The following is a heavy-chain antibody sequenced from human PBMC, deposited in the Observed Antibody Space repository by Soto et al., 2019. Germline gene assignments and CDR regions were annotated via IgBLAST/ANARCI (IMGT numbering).Heavy chain of an antibody. J-gene: IGHJ3*02. Sequence: QVQLVESGGGVVQPGRSLRLSCAASGFTFSSYGMHWVRQAPGKGLEWVTVISYDGSNKYYADSVKGRFTISRDNSKNTLYLQMNSRRVEETAVYYCARRRRGTAPDLFDAFDIWGQGTMVTVSS. V-gene: IGHV3-30*03. CDR3: ARRRRGTAPDLFDAFDI. D-gene: IGHD6-13*01. CDR1: GFTFSSYG. CDR2: ISYDGSNK.